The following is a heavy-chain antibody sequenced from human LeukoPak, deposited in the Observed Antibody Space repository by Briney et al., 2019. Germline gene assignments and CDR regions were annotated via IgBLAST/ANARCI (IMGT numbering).Heavy chain of an antibody. CDR2: IYYSGST. CDR1: GGSISSSSYY. J-gene: IGHJ4*02. V-gene: IGHV4-39*01. CDR3: ARRPYYDYVWGTPDGY. Sequence: SETLSLTCTVSGGSISSSSYYWGWIRQPPGKELEWIGSIYYSGSTYYNPSLKSRVTISVDTSKNQFSLKLSSVTAADTAVYYCARRPYYDYVWGTPDGYWGQGTLVTVSS. D-gene: IGHD3-16*01.